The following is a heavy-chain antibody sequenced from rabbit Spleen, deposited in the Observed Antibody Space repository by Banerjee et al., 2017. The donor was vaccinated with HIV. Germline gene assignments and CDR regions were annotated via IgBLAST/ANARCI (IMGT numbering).Heavy chain of an antibody. Sequence: QSLEESGGGLVKPGASLTLTCTASGLDFSGDSYDSYMCWVRQAPGKGLEWIACIDIGSSGFTYFASWAKGRFTISKTSSTTVTLQMTSLTAADTATYFCARDSGSSFSSYGMDLWGPGTLVTVS. D-gene: IGHD8-1*01. V-gene: IGHV1S40*01. CDR2: IDIGSSGFT. J-gene: IGHJ6*01. CDR1: GLDFSGDSY. CDR3: ARDSGSSFSSYGMDL.